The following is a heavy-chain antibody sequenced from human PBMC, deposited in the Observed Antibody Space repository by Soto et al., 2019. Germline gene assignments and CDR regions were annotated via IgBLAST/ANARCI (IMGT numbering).Heavy chain of an antibody. CDR3: ARANTIFGVVPNWFDP. CDR1: GFTFSSYS. Sequence: PGGSLRLSCAASGFTFSSYSMNWVRQAPGKGLEWVSSISSSSSYIYYADSVKGRFTISRDNAKNSLYLQMNSLRAEDTAVYYCARANTIFGVVPNWFDPWGQGTLVTVSS. CDR2: ISSSSSYI. D-gene: IGHD3-3*01. J-gene: IGHJ5*02. V-gene: IGHV3-21*01.